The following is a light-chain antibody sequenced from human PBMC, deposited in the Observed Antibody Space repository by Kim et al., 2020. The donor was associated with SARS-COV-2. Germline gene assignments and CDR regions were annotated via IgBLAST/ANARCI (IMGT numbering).Light chain of an antibody. CDR1: QSVLYSSNNKNY. J-gene: IGKJ3*01. Sequence: TINCKSSQSVLYSSNNKNYLAWYQQKPGQPPKLLIYWASTRESGVPDRFSGSGSGTDFTLTISSLQAEDVAVYYCQQYYSTPPFTFGPGTKVDIK. CDR3: QQYYSTPPFT. V-gene: IGKV4-1*01. CDR2: WAS.